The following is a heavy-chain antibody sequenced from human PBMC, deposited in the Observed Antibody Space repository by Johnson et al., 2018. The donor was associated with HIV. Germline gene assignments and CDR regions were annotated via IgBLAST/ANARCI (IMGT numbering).Heavy chain of an antibody. CDR2: INCNGGRT. V-gene: IGHV3-11*04. CDR3: AKGDDYYDSSGYYRQGAFDI. J-gene: IGHJ3*02. CDR1: GFTFSDYY. Sequence: QVLLVESGGGLVKPGGSLRPSCAASGFTFSDYYMSWIRQAPGKGLACVSGINCNGGRTGYADSEKCRSTISRDNSKITLYLQMNGLRAGDTAVYYCAKGDDYYDSSGYYRQGAFDIWGQGTMVTVSS. D-gene: IGHD3-22*01.